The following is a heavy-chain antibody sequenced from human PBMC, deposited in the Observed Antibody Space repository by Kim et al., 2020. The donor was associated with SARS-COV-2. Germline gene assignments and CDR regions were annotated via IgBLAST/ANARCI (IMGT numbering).Heavy chain of an antibody. CDR3: AKVEHSTVTKPGSFDY. CDR1: GFTFSSYA. CDR2: ISGSGGST. J-gene: IGHJ4*02. Sequence: GGSLRLSCAASGFTFSSYAMSWVRQAPGKGLEWVSAISGSGGSTYYADSVKGRFTISRDNSKNTLYLQMNSLRAEDTAVYYCAKVEHSTVTKPGSFDYWGQGTLVTVSS. D-gene: IGHD4-17*01. V-gene: IGHV3-23*01.